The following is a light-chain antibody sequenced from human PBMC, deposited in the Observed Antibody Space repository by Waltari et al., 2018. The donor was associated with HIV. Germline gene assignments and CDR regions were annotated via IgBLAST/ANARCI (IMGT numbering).Light chain of an antibody. V-gene: IGKV3-15*01. J-gene: IGKJ1*01. CDR3: QQYDNWWT. Sequence: EIVMTQSPATMSVSPGERANLSCRVSQSVRSNLAWYQQKPGQAPRLLIYDASTRATGIPARFSGSGSVTEFTLTISSLQSEDLSVYYCQQYDNWWTFGQGTKVEIK. CDR1: QSVRSN. CDR2: DAS.